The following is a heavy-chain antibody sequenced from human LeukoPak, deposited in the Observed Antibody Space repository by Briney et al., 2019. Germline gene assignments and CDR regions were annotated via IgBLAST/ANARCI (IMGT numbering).Heavy chain of an antibody. CDR3: AKDDSSGYYLDY. V-gene: IGHV3-33*06. CDR2: IWYDGSNK. D-gene: IGHD3-22*01. J-gene: IGHJ4*02. Sequence: GGSLRLSCASSGFTFSSYGMHWVRQAPGKGLEWVAVIWYDGSNKYYADSVKGRFTISRDNSKNTLYLQMNSLRAEDTAVYYCAKDDSSGYYLDYWGQGTLVTVSS. CDR1: GFTFSSYG.